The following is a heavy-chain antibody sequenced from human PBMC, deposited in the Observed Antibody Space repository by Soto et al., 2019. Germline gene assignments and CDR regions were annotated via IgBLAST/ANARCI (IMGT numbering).Heavy chain of an antibody. CDR1: GYTFTSYG. D-gene: IGHD3-16*01. J-gene: IGHJ4*02. V-gene: IGHV1-18*01. CDR2: ISAYNGNT. Sequence: QVQLVQSGAEVKKPGASVKVSCKASGYTFTSYGISWVRQAPGQGLEWIGWISAYNGNTNYAQKLQVRVNMTTDTSTSTAYMELRSRRSDETAGHYCARDSGYGGFDYWGQGTLVTVSS. CDR3: ARDSGYGGFDY.